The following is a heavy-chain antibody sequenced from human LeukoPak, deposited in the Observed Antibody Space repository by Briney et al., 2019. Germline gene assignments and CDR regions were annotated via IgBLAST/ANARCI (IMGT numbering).Heavy chain of an antibody. J-gene: IGHJ4*02. V-gene: IGHV1-18*01. CDR1: GYTFTSYG. Sequence: GASVKVSCKASGYTFTSYGISWVRQAPGQGLEWMGWISAYNGDTKYAQNFQGRVTITTDTSTTTAYMELRSLRFDDTAVYYCVRDPSNTSGNYPYFDYWGQGTLVTVSS. D-gene: IGHD3-22*01. CDR3: VRDPSNTSGNYPYFDY. CDR2: ISAYNGDT.